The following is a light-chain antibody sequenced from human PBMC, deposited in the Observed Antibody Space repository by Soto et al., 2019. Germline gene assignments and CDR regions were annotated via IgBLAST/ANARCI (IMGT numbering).Light chain of an antibody. CDR1: QSIRRSY. CDR3: QQYVSSPIT. J-gene: IGKJ5*01. Sequence: EIVLTQSPGTLSLSPGERATLSCRASQSIRRSYLSWYQQKPGQAPRLLIYAAANRATGIPPRFSGSGSGTDFSLTISRLEPEDFAVYYCQQYVSSPITFGQGTRLEIK. CDR2: AAA. V-gene: IGKV3-20*01.